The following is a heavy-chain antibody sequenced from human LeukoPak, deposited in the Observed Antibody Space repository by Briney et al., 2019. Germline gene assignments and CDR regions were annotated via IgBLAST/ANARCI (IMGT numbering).Heavy chain of an antibody. J-gene: IGHJ4*02. Sequence: PGGSLRLSCAASRFTFSSYSMNWVRQAPGKGLEWVANIKRDGSEKYYVDSVKGRFTISRDNAKNSLYLQMNSLRTEDTAVYYCATGSSSWYRMYYFDYWGQGTLVTVSS. CDR3: ATGSSSWYRMYYFDY. CDR1: RFTFSSYS. CDR2: IKRDGSEK. D-gene: IGHD6-13*01. V-gene: IGHV3-7*01.